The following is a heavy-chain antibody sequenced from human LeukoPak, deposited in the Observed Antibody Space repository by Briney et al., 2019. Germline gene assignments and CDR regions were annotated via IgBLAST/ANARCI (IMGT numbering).Heavy chain of an antibody. V-gene: IGHV4-34*01. D-gene: IGHD5-12*01. CDR1: GGSFSGYY. Sequence: SETLSLTCAVYGGSFSGYYWSWIRQPPGKGLEWIGEINHSGSTNYNPSLKSRVTISVDTSKNQFSLKLSSVTAADTAVYYCASGRGSGYSGYPGSLDYWGQGTLVTVSS. CDR3: ASGRGSGYSGYPGSLDY. J-gene: IGHJ4*02. CDR2: INHSGST.